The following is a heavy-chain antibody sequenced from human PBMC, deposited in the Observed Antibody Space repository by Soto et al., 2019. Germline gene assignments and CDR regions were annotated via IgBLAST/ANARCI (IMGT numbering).Heavy chain of an antibody. D-gene: IGHD6-19*01. CDR3: ARVHSSGWEFVY. CDR1: GCECTSHW. Sequence: PGEPLKIPYKGAGCECTSHWIGCVLQMPGEGLEWMGIIYPSDSDARYSPSFQGQVTISADKSISTAYLQWNRLEASDSAMYYCARVHSSGWEFVYWGQGTLVTVSS. CDR2: IYPSDSDA. J-gene: IGHJ4*02. V-gene: IGHV5-51*01.